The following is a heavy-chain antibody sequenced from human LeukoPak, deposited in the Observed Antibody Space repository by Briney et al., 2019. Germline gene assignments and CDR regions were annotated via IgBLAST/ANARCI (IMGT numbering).Heavy chain of an antibody. CDR3: ARNYDSSGYYYDQFDY. Sequence: GASVKVSCKASGYTFTGYYMHWVRQAPGQGLEWMGWINPNSGGTNYAQKFQGRVTMTRDTSISTAYMELSRLGSDDTAVYYCARNYDSSGYYYDQFDYWGQGTLVTVSS. CDR1: GYTFTGYY. V-gene: IGHV1-2*02. CDR2: INPNSGGT. J-gene: IGHJ4*02. D-gene: IGHD3-22*01.